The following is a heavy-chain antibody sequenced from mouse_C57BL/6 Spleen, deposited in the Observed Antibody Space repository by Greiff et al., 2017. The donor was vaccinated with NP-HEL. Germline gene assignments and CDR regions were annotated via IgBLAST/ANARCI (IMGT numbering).Heavy chain of an antibody. CDR3: ARSGTTVVATHWYFDV. D-gene: IGHD1-1*01. J-gene: IGHJ1*03. CDR2: INPGSGGT. Sequence: QVQLQQSGAELVRPGTSVKVSCKASGYAFTNYLIEWVKQRPGQGLEWIGVINPGSGGTNYNEKFKGKATLTADKSSSTAYMQLSSLSSEDSAVYFCARSGTTVVATHWYFDVWGTGTTVTVSS. CDR1: GYAFTNYL. V-gene: IGHV1-54*01.